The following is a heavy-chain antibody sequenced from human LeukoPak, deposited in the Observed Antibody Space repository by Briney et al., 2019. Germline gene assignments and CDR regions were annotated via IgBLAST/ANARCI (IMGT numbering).Heavy chain of an antibody. CDR3: ARDPGYNYGFDY. CDR2: ISGSGGTT. J-gene: IGHJ4*02. D-gene: IGHD5-18*01. V-gene: IGHV3-66*01. Sequence: GGSLRLSCAASGFAVSSNYMSWVRQAPGKGLEWVSAISGSGGTTYYADSVKGRFTISRDNSKNSLYLQMNSLRAEDTAVYYCARDPGYNYGFDYWGQGTLVTVSS. CDR1: GFAVSSNY.